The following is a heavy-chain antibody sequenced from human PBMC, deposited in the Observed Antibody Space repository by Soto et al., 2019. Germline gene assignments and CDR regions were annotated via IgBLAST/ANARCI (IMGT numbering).Heavy chain of an antibody. CDR2: INSDGSST. Sequence: GSLRLSCAASGFTFSSYWMHWVRQAPGKGLVWVSRINSDGSSTSYADSVKGRFTISRDNAKNTLYLQMNSLRAEDTAVYYCARADYDFWSGPPGAFDIWGQGTMVTVSS. CDR3: ARADYDFWSGPPGAFDI. D-gene: IGHD3-3*01. V-gene: IGHV3-74*01. J-gene: IGHJ3*02. CDR1: GFTFSSYW.